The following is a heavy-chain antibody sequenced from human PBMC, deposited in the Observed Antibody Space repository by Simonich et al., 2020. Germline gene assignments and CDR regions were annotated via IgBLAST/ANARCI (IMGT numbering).Heavy chain of an antibody. CDR3: ARNRLDY. J-gene: IGHJ4*02. V-gene: IGHV3-74*01. CDR1: GITFSSYW. CDR2: MNVEGSST. Sequence: EVQLVESGGGLVQPGGSLRLSCAASGITFSSYWINWVRHNPGKGLVWVSRMNVEGSSTRYAESVKGRFTISRDNAKTTLYLQMNSLRAEDTAVYYCARNRLDYWGQGTLVTVSS.